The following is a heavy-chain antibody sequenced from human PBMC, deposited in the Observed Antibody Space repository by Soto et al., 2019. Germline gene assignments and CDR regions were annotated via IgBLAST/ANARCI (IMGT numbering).Heavy chain of an antibody. CDR3: AKSVVVVVAASIHY. V-gene: IGHV3-23*01. CDR1: GFTFSSYA. CDR2: ISGSGGST. J-gene: IGHJ4*02. Sequence: GGSLRLSCAASGFTFSSYAMSWVRQAPGKGLEWVSAISGSGGSTYYADSVKGRFTISRDNSKNTLYLQMNSLRAEDTAVYYCAKSVVVVVAASIHYWGQGTLVTSPQ. D-gene: IGHD2-15*01.